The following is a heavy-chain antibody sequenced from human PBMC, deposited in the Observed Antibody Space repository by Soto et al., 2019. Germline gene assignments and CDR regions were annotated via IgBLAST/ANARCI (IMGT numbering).Heavy chain of an antibody. CDR1: GFSLSTSGMR. D-gene: IGHD3-22*01. CDR3: ARTSGSQYYFDY. CDR2: IDWDDDK. V-gene: IGHV2-70*04. J-gene: IGHJ4*02. Sequence: SGPTLVNPTQTLTLTCTFSGFSLSTSGMRVSWIRQPPGKALEWLARIDWDDDKFYSTSLKTRLTISKDTSKNQVVLTMTNMDPVDTATYYCARTSGSQYYFDYWGQGTLVTVSS.